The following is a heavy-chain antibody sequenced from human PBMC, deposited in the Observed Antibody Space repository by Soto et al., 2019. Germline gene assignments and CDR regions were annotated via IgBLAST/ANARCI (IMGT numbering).Heavy chain of an antibody. J-gene: IGHJ4*02. CDR1: GGSISSSNW. CDR2: IYHSGST. D-gene: IGHD2-21*02. V-gene: IGHV4-4*02. Sequence: QVQLQESGPGLVKPSGTLSLTCAVSGGSISSSNWWSWVRQPPGKGLEWIGEIYHSGSTNYNPSLKSRVTISVDKSQNQFSLKLSSVTAADTAVYYCARGGDCGGDCYTLFDYWGQGTLVTVSS. CDR3: ARGGDCGGDCYTLFDY.